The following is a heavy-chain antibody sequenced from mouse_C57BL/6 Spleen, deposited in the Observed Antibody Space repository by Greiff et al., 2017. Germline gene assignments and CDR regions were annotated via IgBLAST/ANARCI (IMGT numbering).Heavy chain of an antibody. CDR1: GFTFSSYA. V-gene: IGHV5-4*01. Sequence: EVKLVESGGGLVKPGGSLKLSCAASGFTFSSYAMSWVRQTPEKRLEWVATISDGGSYTYYPDNVKGRFTISRDNAKNNLYLQMSHLKSEDTAMYYCARDGYYGSSPFDYWGQGTTLTVSS. J-gene: IGHJ2*01. CDR2: ISDGGSYT. D-gene: IGHD1-1*01. CDR3: ARDGYYGSSPFDY.